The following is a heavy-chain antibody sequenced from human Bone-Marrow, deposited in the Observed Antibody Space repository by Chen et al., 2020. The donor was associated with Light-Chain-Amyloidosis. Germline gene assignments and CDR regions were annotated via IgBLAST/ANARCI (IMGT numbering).Heavy chain of an antibody. CDR3: ARRRDGYNFDY. V-gene: IGHV5-51*01. CDR1: GYTFPNYW. D-gene: IGHD5-12*01. Sequence: EVQLEQPGPEVKKPGESLKISCKGSGYTFPNYWIGWVRQMPGKGLEWMGVIYPDDSDARYSPSFEGQVTISADKSITTACLQWRSLKASDTAMYYCARRRDGYNFDYWGQGTLVTVSS. CDR2: IYPDDSDA. J-gene: IGHJ4*02.